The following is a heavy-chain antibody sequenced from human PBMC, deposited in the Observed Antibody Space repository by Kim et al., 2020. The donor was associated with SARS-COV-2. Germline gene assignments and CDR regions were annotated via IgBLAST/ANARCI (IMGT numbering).Heavy chain of an antibody. CDR3: ARHISRGSSRPYYYYGMHV. J-gene: IGHJ6*02. D-gene: IGHD6-13*01. Sequence: SETLSLTCTVSGGSISSSSYYWGWIRQPPGKGLEWIGSIYYSGSTYYNPSLKSRVTISVDTSKNQFSLKLSSVTAADTAVYYCARHISRGSSRPYYYYGMHVWGQGTTVTVSS. V-gene: IGHV4-39*01. CDR2: IYYSGST. CDR1: GGSISSSSYY.